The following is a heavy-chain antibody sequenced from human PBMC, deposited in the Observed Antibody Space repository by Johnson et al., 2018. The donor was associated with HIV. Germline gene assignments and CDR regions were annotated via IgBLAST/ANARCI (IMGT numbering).Heavy chain of an antibody. CDR2: ISYDGSNK. CDR1: GFTFSTYA. J-gene: IGHJ3*02. Sequence: QVQLVESGGGVVQPGRSLRLSCAASGFTFSTYAMHWVRQAPGKGLEWVAVISYDGSNKYYADSVKGRFTISRDNSKNTLYLQMNSLRAEDTAMYYCARRIAAADDAFDIWGHGTMVTVYS. V-gene: IGHV3-30*04. D-gene: IGHD6-25*01. CDR3: ARRIAAADDAFDI.